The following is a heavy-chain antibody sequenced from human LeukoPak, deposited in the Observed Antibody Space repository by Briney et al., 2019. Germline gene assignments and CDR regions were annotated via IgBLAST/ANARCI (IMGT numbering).Heavy chain of an antibody. Sequence: GASVKVSCKASGYTFTSYGISWVRQAPGQGLEWMGWISAYNGNTNYAQKVKGRVTVTTDTSTSTAYMELRSLRYDDTAVYYCARLSGLGPDSPWELDRWGQGTLVTVSS. J-gene: IGHJ4*02. D-gene: IGHD1-26*01. CDR1: GYTFTSYG. CDR3: ARLSGLGPDSPWELDR. V-gene: IGHV1-18*01. CDR2: ISAYNGNT.